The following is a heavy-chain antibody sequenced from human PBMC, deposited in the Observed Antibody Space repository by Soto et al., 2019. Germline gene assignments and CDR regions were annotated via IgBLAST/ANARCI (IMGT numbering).Heavy chain of an antibody. Sequence: GGSLRLSCAASGFTFSSYAMSWVRQAPGKGLEWVSAISGSGGSTYYADSVKGRFTISRDNSENTLYLQMNSLRAEDTAVYYCAKGGGWGYYYYYGMDVWGQGTTVTVSS. CDR3: AKGGGWGYYYYYGMDV. CDR1: GFTFSSYA. V-gene: IGHV3-23*01. J-gene: IGHJ6*02. D-gene: IGHD6-19*01. CDR2: ISGSGGST.